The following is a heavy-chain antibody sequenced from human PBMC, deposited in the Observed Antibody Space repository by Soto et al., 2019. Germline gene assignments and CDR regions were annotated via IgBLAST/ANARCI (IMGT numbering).Heavy chain of an antibody. D-gene: IGHD3-3*01. Sequence: GGSLRLSCAASGFTFTSYAMQCVRQAPGKGLEWVAVISNDGSNYDNADSVRGRFTTSRDNTKNTLFLQMSSLRSEDSSVYYCARGTTLAIFDYGMDVWGQGTTLTVSS. V-gene: IGHV3-30-3*01. CDR3: ARGTTLAIFDYGMDV. J-gene: IGHJ6*02. CDR1: GFTFTSYA. CDR2: ISNDGSNY.